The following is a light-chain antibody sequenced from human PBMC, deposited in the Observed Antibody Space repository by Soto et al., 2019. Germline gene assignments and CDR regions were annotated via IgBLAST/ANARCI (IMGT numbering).Light chain of an antibody. V-gene: IGKV1-39*01. CDR2: AAS. CDR3: QQSYSTPRT. J-gene: IGKJ4*01. CDR1: QSISSY. Sequence: DIQMTQSPSSLSASVGDRVTITCRASQSISSYLNWYQQKPGKAPKLLIYAASSLQSGVPSRLSGSGSGTDFTLTISSLQPEDFATYYCQQSYSTPRTFRGGTKVDIK.